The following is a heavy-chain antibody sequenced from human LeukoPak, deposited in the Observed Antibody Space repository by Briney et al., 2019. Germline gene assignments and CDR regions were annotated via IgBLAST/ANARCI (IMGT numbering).Heavy chain of an antibody. Sequence: ASVKVSCKASGYTFTSYDINWVRQATGQGLEWMGWMNPNSGNTGYAQKFQGRVTMTRNTSISTAYMELSSLRSEDTAVYYCATSPRVLLWFGDNYYMDVWGKGTTVTISS. CDR3: ATSPRVLLWFGDNYYMDV. J-gene: IGHJ6*03. CDR2: MNPNSGNT. V-gene: IGHV1-8*01. CDR1: GYTFTSYD. D-gene: IGHD3-10*01.